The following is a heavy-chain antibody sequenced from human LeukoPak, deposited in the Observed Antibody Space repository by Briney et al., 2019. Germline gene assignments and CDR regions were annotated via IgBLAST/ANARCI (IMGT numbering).Heavy chain of an antibody. D-gene: IGHD3-22*01. Sequence: GGSLRLSCAASGFTFDDYAMHWVRQAPGKGLEWVSGISWNSGSIGYADSVKGRFTISRDNAKNSLYLQMYSLRAEDTALYYCAKVGYYDSSGYLDYWGQGTLVTVSS. V-gene: IGHV3-9*01. CDR1: GFTFDDYA. J-gene: IGHJ4*02. CDR2: ISWNSGSI. CDR3: AKVGYYDSSGYLDY.